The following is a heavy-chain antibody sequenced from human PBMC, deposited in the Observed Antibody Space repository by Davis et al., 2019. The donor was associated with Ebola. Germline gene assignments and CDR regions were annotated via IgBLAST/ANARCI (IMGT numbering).Heavy chain of an antibody. D-gene: IGHD6-19*01. CDR1: GFTFSDYY. Sequence: GESLKISCAASGFTFSDYYMSWIRQAPGKGLEWVSYISSSGSTIYYADSVKGRFTISRDNAKNSLYLQMNSLRAEDTAVYYCARVAGTAAFDIWGQGTMVTVSS. J-gene: IGHJ3*02. CDR2: ISSSGSTI. CDR3: ARVAGTAAFDI. V-gene: IGHV3-11*01.